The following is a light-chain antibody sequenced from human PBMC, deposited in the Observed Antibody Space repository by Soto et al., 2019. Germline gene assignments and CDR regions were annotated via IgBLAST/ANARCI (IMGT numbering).Light chain of an antibody. CDR2: GAS. CDR3: QQYNNWPLT. CDR1: QSVSSN. Sequence: EIVMPQSPATLSVSPGERATLSCRASQSVSSNLAWYQQKPGQAPRLLIYGASTRATGIPARFSGSGSGTEFTLTISSLQSEDFAVYYGQQYNNWPLTVGPGTKVDIK. V-gene: IGKV3-15*01. J-gene: IGKJ3*01.